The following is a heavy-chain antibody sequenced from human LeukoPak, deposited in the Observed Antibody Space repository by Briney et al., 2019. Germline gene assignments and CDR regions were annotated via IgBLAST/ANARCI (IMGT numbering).Heavy chain of an antibody. D-gene: IGHD1-14*01. CDR3: ARHEWGITNAFDI. CDR2: IYYSGTT. CDR1: GGSFSSSDYY. Sequence: PSETLSLTCTVSGGSFSSSDYYWGWIRQPPGKGLEWIGSIYYSGTTYYNPSLKSRVTISVDTSKKQFFLKLRSVTAADTAVYYCARHEWGITNAFDIWGQGTMVTVSS. J-gene: IGHJ3*02. V-gene: IGHV4-39*01.